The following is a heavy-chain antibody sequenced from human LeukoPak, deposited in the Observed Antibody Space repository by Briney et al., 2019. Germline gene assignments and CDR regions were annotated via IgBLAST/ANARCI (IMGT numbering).Heavy chain of an antibody. CDR3: AGDSDYGGYSRFDY. CDR1: GFTFSSYW. V-gene: IGHV3-74*01. J-gene: IGHJ4*02. Sequence: GGSLRLSCVASGFTFSSYWMHWVRQAPGKGLVWVSRIKSDGSSTSYAGFVKGRFTISRDNAKNTLYLQMNGLRGEDTAVYYCAGDSDYGGYSRFDYWGQGTLVTVSS. CDR2: IKSDGSST. D-gene: IGHD4-17*01.